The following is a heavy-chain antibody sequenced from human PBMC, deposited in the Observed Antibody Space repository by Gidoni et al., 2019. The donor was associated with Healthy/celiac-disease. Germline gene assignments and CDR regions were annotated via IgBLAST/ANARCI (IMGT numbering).Heavy chain of an antibody. D-gene: IGHD3-10*01. CDR3: AKDTVGEFGELLPGYHYGMDV. V-gene: IGHV3-9*01. Sequence: EVQLVESGGGLVQPGRSLRLSCAASGFTFDDFAMHWVRQAPGKGLEWVSGINWNSGNIGYADSVKGRFTISRDNAKNSLYLQMNSLRAEDTALYFCAKDTVGEFGELLPGYHYGMDVWGQGTTVTVSS. CDR2: INWNSGNI. J-gene: IGHJ6*02. CDR1: GFTFDDFA.